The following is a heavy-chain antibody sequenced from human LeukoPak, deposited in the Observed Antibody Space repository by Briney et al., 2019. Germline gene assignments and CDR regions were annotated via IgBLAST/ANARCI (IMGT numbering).Heavy chain of an antibody. V-gene: IGHV4-39*01. J-gene: IGHJ4*02. CDR1: GGSISSSSYY. CDR3: ARRGSSSWVYYFDY. D-gene: IGHD6-6*01. CDR2: IYYSGST. Sequence: SETLSLTCTVSGGSISSSSYYWGWIRQPPGKGLEWIGNIYYSGSTYYNPSLKSRVTISVDTSKNQFSLKLSSVTAADTAVYYCARRGSSSWVYYFDYWGQVTLVTVSS.